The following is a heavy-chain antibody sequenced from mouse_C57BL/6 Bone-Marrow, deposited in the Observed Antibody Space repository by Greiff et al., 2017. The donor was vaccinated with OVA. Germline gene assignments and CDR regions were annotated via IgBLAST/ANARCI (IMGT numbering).Heavy chain of an antibody. J-gene: IGHJ3*01. CDR3: ARWGGPPFAY. CDR1: GYTFTSYW. V-gene: IGHV1-69*01. D-gene: IGHD3-3*01. Sequence: VQLQQPGAELVMPGASVKLSCKASGYTFTSYWMHWVKQRPGQGLEWIGEIDPSDSYTNYNQKFKGKSTLTVDKSSSTAYMQLSSLTSEDSAVYYCARWGGPPFAYWGQGTLVTVSA. CDR2: IDPSDSYT.